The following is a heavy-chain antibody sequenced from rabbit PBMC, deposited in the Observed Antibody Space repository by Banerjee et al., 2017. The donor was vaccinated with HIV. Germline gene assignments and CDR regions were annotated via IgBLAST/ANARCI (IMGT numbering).Heavy chain of an antibody. CDR3: ARDRAVYVGYGDDNL. Sequence: QEQLVESGGGLVQPEGSLTLTCKASGFDFSSSSYMCWVRQAPGKGLELIACIYAGSSGNTYYASWAKGRFTISKTASTTVTLQMTSLTAADTATYFCARDRAVYVGYGDDNLWGQGTLVTVS. V-gene: IGHV1S45*01. D-gene: IGHD2-1*01. CDR2: IYAGSSGNT. J-gene: IGHJ4*01. CDR1: GFDFSSSSY.